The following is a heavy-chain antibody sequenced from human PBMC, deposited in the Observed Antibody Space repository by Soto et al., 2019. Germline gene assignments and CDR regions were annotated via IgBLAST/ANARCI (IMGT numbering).Heavy chain of an antibody. CDR2: IIPLFGTP. CDR1: GGTFNNYA. D-gene: IGHD6-25*01. CDR3: ARGRNGSGRKCNPNYYGRDV. Sequence: QVQLVQSGAEVKKPGSSVKVSCKASGGTFNNYAISWVRQAPGQGPEWMGGIIPLFGTPIYAQKFQGNVTITADESTTTAYMELNTLKSAATAVYYSARGRNGSGRKCNPNYYGRDVCGKGTTVTVSS. V-gene: IGHV1-69*12. J-gene: IGHJ6*04.